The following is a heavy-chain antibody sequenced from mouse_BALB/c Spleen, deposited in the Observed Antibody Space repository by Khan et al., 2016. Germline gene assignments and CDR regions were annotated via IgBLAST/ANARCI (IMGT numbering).Heavy chain of an antibody. CDR2: INTHSGVP. J-gene: IGHJ4*01. Sequence: QIQLVQSGPELKKPGETVRISCKASGYTFTTAGMQWVQKMPGKGLKWIGWINTHSGVPTYAEDFKGRFAFSLETSASTAYLQISNLKNEDTATYFCERYITTVVARGAMDYWGQGTSVTVSS. CDR1: GYTFTTAG. CDR3: ERYITTVVARGAMDY. V-gene: IGHV9-4*02. D-gene: IGHD1-1*01.